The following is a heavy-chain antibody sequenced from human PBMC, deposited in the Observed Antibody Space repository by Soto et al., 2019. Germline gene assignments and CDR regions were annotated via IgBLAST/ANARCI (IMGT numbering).Heavy chain of an antibody. CDR2: MNPNSGNT. D-gene: IGHD3-10*01. Sequence: ASVKLSCKASGYTFTSYDINWVRQATGQGLEWMGWMNPNSGNTGYAQKFQGRVTMTRNTSISTAYMELSSLRSEDTAVYYCAKVGSSYYGWGYYYYYGMDVWGQGTTVTVSS. J-gene: IGHJ6*02. V-gene: IGHV1-8*01. CDR1: GYTFTSYD. CDR3: AKVGSSYYGWGYYYYYGMDV.